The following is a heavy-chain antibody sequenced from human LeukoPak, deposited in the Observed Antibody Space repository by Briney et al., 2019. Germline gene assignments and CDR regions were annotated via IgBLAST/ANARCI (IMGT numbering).Heavy chain of an antibody. Sequence: SETLSLTCTVSGGSISSYYWSWIRQPPGKGLEWIGYIYYSGSTNYKSSLKSRVTISVDTPKNQFSLKLSSVTAADTAVYYCARRAGSGSTKVFDIWGQGTMVTVSS. CDR2: IYYSGST. D-gene: IGHD3-10*01. CDR3: ARRAGSGSTKVFDI. CDR1: GGSISSYY. J-gene: IGHJ3*02. V-gene: IGHV4-59*08.